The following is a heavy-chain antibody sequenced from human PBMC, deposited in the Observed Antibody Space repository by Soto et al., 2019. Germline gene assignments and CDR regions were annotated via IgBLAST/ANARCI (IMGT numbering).Heavy chain of an antibody. CDR3: ARSSGGVLGTIIEGSTWSPP. V-gene: IGHV1-46*01. Sequence: CEGASCRDTGYYIELVGPSHGHGLEWMGIINPNGGSTRFAQTFQGRITMTTDTSTSTVYMELRSLTSEDTAVYYCARSSGGVLGTIIEGSTWSPPWAQRSLVTVSS. CDR2: INPNGGST. J-gene: IGHJ5*02. CDR1: SCRDTGYY. D-gene: IGHD3-16*02.